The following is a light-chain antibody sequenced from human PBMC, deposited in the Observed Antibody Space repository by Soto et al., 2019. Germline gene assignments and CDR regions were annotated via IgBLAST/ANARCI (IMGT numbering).Light chain of an antibody. J-gene: IGKJ2*01. CDR3: QQRSNWPYT. Sequence: EIVLTQSPATLSLSPGERATLSCRASQSVSSYLAWYQQKPGQAPRLLIYDASNRATGIPARFSGGGSGTDFTRTISSLEPEDFAVYYCQQRSNWPYTFGQGTKLEIK. CDR1: QSVSSY. V-gene: IGKV3-11*01. CDR2: DAS.